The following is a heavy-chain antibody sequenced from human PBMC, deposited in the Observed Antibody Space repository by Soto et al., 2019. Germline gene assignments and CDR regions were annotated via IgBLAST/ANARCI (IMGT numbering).Heavy chain of an antibody. Sequence: EVQLVESGGDLVQPGGSLRLSCAASGFTFSNYWLHWVRQAPGKGLVWVSRINGDGSMINYADSVKGRFTISRDNAKNTLYLQMNSLRGEDTAVYYCARVCGSGGSCDGLDVWGQGTKVTGS. CDR2: INGDGSMI. D-gene: IGHD2-15*01. J-gene: IGHJ6*02. CDR1: GFTFSNYW. V-gene: IGHV3-74*01. CDR3: ARVCGSGGSCDGLDV.